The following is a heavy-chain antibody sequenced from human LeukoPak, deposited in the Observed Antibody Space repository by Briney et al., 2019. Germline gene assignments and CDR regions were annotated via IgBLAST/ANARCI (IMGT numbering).Heavy chain of an antibody. D-gene: IGHD2-2*01. CDR3: ARDPSTLLPTDDS. Sequence: GGSLRLSCAASGFTFSSYAMSWVRQAPGKGLEWVSVISGSGGNTYYADSVKGRFTISRDNSKNTLYLQMISLRAEDTAVYYCARDPSTLLPTDDSWGQGTLVAVSS. J-gene: IGHJ4*02. CDR1: GFTFSSYA. V-gene: IGHV3-23*01. CDR2: ISGSGGNT.